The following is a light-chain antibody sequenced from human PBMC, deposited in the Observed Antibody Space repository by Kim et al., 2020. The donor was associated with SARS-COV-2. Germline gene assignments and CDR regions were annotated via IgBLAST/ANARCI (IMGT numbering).Light chain of an antibody. J-gene: IGKJ2*01. CDR3: QLYIHFPYT. V-gene: IGKV1-5*03. Sequence: IQMTQSPSTLSASVGDRVTITCRASQNIDTWLAWYQQKPGKAPNLLIYQASTLQIAVPSRFSGSGSGAEFTLTISSLQPEDFSTYYCQLYIHFPYTLGQDTKLDI. CDR1: QNIDTW. CDR2: QAS.